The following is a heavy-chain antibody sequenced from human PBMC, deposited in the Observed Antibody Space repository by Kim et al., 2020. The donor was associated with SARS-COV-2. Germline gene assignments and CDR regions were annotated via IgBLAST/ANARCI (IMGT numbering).Heavy chain of an antibody. Sequence: GGSLRLSCAASGFTFSSYAMSWVRQAPGKGLEWVSAISGSGGSTYYADSVKGRFTISRDNSKNTLYLQMNSLRAEDTAVYYCAKGYDYVWGSYRTENWYFDLWGRGTLVTVSS. CDR2: ISGSGGST. J-gene: IGHJ2*01. CDR3: AKGYDYVWGSYRTENWYFDL. CDR1: GFTFSSYA. V-gene: IGHV3-23*01. D-gene: IGHD3-16*02.